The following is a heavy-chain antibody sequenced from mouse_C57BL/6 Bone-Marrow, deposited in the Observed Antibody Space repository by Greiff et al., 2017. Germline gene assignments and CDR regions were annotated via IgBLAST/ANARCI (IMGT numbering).Heavy chain of an antibody. V-gene: IGHV14-4*01. CDR1: GFNFNDYY. J-gene: IGHJ3*01. CDR3: TREAWFAY. CDR2: IDPENGDT. Sequence: EVQLQQSGAELVRPGASVKLSCTASGFNFNDYYMHWVKQRPEQSLAWIGWIDPENGDTEYASKFQGKATITADTSSNTAYLQLSSLTSEDTAVYSSTREAWFAYWGQGTLVTVSA.